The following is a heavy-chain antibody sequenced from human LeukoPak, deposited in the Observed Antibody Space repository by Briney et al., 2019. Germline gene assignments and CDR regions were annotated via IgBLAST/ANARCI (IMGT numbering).Heavy chain of an antibody. V-gene: IGHV3-21*01. CDR3: ARGGGYYYDSSGYYQSYYYYGMDV. J-gene: IGHJ6*02. CDR1: GFTFSSYS. CDR2: ISSSGSYI. Sequence: LGGSLRLSCAASGFTFSSYSMNWVRQAPGKGLEWVSSISSSGSYIYYADSVKGRFTISRDNAKNSLYLQMNSLRAEDTAVYYCARGGGYYYDSSGYYQSYYYYGMDVWGQGTTVTVSS. D-gene: IGHD3-22*01.